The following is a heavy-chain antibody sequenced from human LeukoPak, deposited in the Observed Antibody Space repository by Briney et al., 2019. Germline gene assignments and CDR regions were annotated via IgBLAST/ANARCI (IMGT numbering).Heavy chain of an antibody. V-gene: IGHV3-30-3*01. CDR1: GFTFSSYA. CDR3: ARGADPIAAAGTGY. J-gene: IGHJ4*02. D-gene: IGHD6-13*01. Sequence: GGSLRLSCAASGFTFSSYAMHWVRQAPGKGLEWVAVISYDGSNKYYADSVKGRFTISRDNSKNTLYLQMNSLRAEDTAVYYCARGADPIAAAGTGYWGQGTLVTVSS. CDR2: ISYDGSNK.